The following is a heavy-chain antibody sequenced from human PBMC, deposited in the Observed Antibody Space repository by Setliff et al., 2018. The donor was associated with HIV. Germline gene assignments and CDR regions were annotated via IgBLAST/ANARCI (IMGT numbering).Heavy chain of an antibody. CDR1: GYTFSNYD. D-gene: IGHD2-2*01. CDR2: MNPNSGNT. J-gene: IGHJ4*02. Sequence: ASVKVSCKASGYTFSNYDINWVRQATGQGLEWMGWMNPNSGNTGYAQRFQGRVTMTRNTSISTAYMQLSSLRSEDTAVYFCARAPRGVGSSSHFDYWGRGTLVTVSS. CDR3: ARAPRGVGSSSHFDY. V-gene: IGHV1-8*02.